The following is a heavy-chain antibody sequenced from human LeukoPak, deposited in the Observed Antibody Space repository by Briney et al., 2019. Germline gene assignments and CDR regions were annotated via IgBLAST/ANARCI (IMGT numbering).Heavy chain of an antibody. CDR1: GFTFSSYS. J-gene: IGHJ4*02. D-gene: IGHD1-26*01. CDR3: AKGVGGRFDY. V-gene: IGHV3-30*02. CDR2: IRFDGTNK. Sequence: GGSLRLSCAASGFTFSSYSMNWVRQAPGKGLEWVAFIRFDGTNKYYADSVKGRFTISRDNSKNTLYLQMNSLRAEDTAVYYCAKGVGGRFDYWGQGTLVTVSS.